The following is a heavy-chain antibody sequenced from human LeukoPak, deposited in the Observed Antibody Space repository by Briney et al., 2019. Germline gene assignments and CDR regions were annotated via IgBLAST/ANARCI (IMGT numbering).Heavy chain of an antibody. V-gene: IGHV3-20*04. CDR3: ARSVAASRDY. CDR1: GFTFDDYG. J-gene: IGHJ4*02. D-gene: IGHD2-15*01. Sequence: GGSLRLSCAASGFTFDDYGMSWVRQAPGKGLEWVSGINWNGGSTGYADSVKGRLTISSDNAKHSLYLQMNSLRAEDTALYYCARSVAASRDYWGQGTLVTVSS. CDR2: INWNGGST.